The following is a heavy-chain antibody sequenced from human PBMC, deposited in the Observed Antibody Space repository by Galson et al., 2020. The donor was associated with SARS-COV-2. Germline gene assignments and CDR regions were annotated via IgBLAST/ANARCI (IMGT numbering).Heavy chain of an antibody. CDR3: AREAEYSSTTFFRWFDP. CDR1: GASISSGGYS. V-gene: IGHV4-30-4*07. D-gene: IGHD6-6*01. J-gene: IGHJ5*02. CDR2: FFYTGGT. Sequence: SETLSLTCAVSGASISSGGYSWSWIRQPPGKGLEWLGYFFYTGGTYYNPSLKSRPTISVDTSKNQFSLRLTSVTAADTAVYYCAREAEYSSTTFFRWFDPWGQGTLVTVSS.